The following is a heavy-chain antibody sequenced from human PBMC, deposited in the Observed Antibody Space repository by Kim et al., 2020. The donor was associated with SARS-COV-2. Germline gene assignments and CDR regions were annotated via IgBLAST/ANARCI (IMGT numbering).Heavy chain of an antibody. D-gene: IGHD6-6*01. CDR3: ARGWGEALEYSSSDGDY. CDR1: GYTFTGYY. J-gene: IGHJ4*02. V-gene: IGHV1-2*02. CDR2: INPNSGGT. Sequence: ASVKVSCKASGYTFTGYYMHWVRQAPGQGLEWMGWINPNSGGTNYAQKFQGRVTMTRDTSISTAYMELSRLRSDDTAVYYCARGWGEALEYSSSDGDYWGQGTLVTVSS.